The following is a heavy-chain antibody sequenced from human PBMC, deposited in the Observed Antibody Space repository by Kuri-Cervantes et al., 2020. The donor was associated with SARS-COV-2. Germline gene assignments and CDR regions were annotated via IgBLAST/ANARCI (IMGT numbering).Heavy chain of an antibody. CDR2: IYWDDDK. CDR1: GVSLSTSGVG. Sequence: SGPTLVKPTQTLTLTCTFSGVSLSTSGVGVGWIRQPPGKALEWLALIYWDDDKRYSPSLKSRLTITKDTSKNQVVLTMTNMDPVDTATYYCAHLLGYCSSTSCYSMDVWGQGTTVTVSS. CDR3: AHLLGYCSSTSCYSMDV. V-gene: IGHV2-5*02. J-gene: IGHJ6*02. D-gene: IGHD2-2*02.